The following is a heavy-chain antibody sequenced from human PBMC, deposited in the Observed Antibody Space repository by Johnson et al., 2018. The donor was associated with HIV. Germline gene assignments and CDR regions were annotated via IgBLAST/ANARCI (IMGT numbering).Heavy chain of an antibody. CDR1: GFTFSSYA. Sequence: QMQLVESGGGLVQPGGSLRLSCAASGFTFSSYAMHWVPQAPGKWLEWVAVLSYDGSNKYYADPVKGRFTISRDSSKDPLYGKMNSLRGEDTAVYYCARDPDPFREYHGDAFDIWGQGTVVTVSS. V-gene: IGHV3-30*04. J-gene: IGHJ3*02. CDR3: ARDPDPFREYHGDAFDI. D-gene: IGHD3-10*01. CDR2: LSYDGSNK.